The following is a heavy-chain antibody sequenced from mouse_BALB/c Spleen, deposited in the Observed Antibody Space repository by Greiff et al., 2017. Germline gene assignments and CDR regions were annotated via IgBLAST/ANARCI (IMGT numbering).Heavy chain of an antibody. CDR3: ARSSLGGYYFDY. D-gene: IGHD6-5*01. V-gene: IGHV5-17*02. J-gene: IGHJ2*01. CDR2: ISSGSSTI. Sequence: EVKVVESGGGLVQPGGSRKLSCAASGFTFSSFGMHWVRQAPEKGLEWVAYISSGSSTIYYADTVKGRFTISRDNPKNTLFLQMTSLRSEDTAMYYCARSSLGGYYFDYWGQGTTLTVSS. CDR1: GFTFSSFG.